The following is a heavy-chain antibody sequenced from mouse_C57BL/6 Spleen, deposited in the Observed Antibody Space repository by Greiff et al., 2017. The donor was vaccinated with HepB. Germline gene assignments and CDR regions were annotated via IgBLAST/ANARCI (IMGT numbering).Heavy chain of an antibody. CDR3: AREFYSNYAWFAY. D-gene: IGHD2-5*01. CDR1: GFTFSSYA. CDR2: ISDGGSYT. Sequence: EVQLVESGGGLVKPGGSLKLSCAASGFTFSSYAMSWVRQTPEKRLEWVATISDGGSYTYYPDNVKGRFTISRDNDKNNLYLQMSHLKSEDTAMYYCAREFYSNYAWFAYWGQGTLVTVAA. V-gene: IGHV5-4*01. J-gene: IGHJ3*01.